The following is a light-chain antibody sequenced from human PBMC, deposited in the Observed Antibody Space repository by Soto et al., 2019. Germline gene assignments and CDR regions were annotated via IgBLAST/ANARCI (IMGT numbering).Light chain of an antibody. V-gene: IGLV1-40*01. CDR1: RSNLGAGYD. CDR2: GNR. Sequence: QSVLTQPPSVSGAPGQGITISCTGTRSNLGAGYDVHWYQQLPGAAPKLVIFGNRNRPSGVPERFSGSKSGTSASLAITGLQAEDEADYYCQAYDYSLTAFVFGGGTKLTV. J-gene: IGLJ3*02. CDR3: QAYDYSLTAFV.